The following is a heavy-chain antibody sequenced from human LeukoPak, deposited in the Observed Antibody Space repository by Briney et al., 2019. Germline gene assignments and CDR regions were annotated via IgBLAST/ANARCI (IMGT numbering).Heavy chain of an antibody. CDR1: GFTFSSYA. CDR2: ISYDGSNK. Sequence: PGRSLRLSCTASGFTFSSYAMHWVPQAPGKGLEWVAVISYDGSNKYCADSVKGRFTMSRDNSKNTLYLQMNSLRAEDTAVYYCARDGLGWFGESKYYFDYWGQGTLVTVSS. CDR3: ARDGLGWFGESKYYFDY. D-gene: IGHD3-10*01. J-gene: IGHJ4*02. V-gene: IGHV3-30*04.